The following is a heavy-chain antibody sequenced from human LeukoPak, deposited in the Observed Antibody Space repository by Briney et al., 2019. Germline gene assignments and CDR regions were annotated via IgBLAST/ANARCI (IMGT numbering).Heavy chain of an antibody. CDR1: GGSISSYY. CDR2: IYYSGST. J-gene: IGHJ5*02. CDR3: ASLDMLLWVGEARFDP. D-gene: IGHD3-10*01. V-gene: IGHV4-59*01. Sequence: NPSETLSLTCTVSGGSISSYYWSWIRQPPGKGLEWIGYIYYSGSTNYNPSLKSRVTISVDTSKNQFSLKLSSVTAADTAVYYCASLDMLLWVGEARFDPWGQGTLVTVSS.